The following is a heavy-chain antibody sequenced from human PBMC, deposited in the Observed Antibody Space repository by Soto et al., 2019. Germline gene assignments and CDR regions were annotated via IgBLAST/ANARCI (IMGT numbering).Heavy chain of an antibody. D-gene: IGHD6-19*01. CDR3: ERDQSPSSGWPGMDV. J-gene: IGHJ6*02. CDR2: INPNSGGT. Sequence: QVQLVQSGAEVKKPGASVKVSCKASGYTFTDYYMHWVRQAPGQGLEWMGWINPNSGGTNYAQKFQGRVTMTRDTSMSTAYMELNRLRSGDAAVYYCERDQSPSSGWPGMDVWGQGTTVTVSS. CDR1: GYTFTDYY. V-gene: IGHV1-2*02.